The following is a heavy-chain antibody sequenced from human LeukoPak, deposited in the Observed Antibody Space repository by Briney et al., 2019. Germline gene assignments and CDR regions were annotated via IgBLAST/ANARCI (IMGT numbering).Heavy chain of an antibody. D-gene: IGHD3-9*01. Sequence: SETLSLTCAVYGGSFSGYYWGWIRQPPGKGLEWIGEINHSGSTSYNPSLKSRVTISVDTSKNQFSLKLSSVTAADTAVYYCARGDILTGYSHWGQGTLVTVSS. CDR3: ARGDILTGYSH. J-gene: IGHJ4*02. V-gene: IGHV4-34*01. CDR1: GGSFSGYY. CDR2: INHSGST.